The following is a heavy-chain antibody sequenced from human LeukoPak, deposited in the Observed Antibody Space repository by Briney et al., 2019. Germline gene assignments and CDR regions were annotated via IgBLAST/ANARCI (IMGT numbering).Heavy chain of an antibody. CDR2: IIPIFGTA. CDR3: ASPITMTAFDI. CDR1: GGTFSSYA. J-gene: IGHJ3*02. V-gene: IGHV1-69*13. D-gene: IGHD3-22*01. Sequence: ASVKVSCKASGGTFSSYAISWVRQAPGQGLEWMGGIIPIFGTANYAQKFQGRVTITADESTSTAYMELSSLRSEDTAVYYCASPITMTAFDIWGQGTMVTVSS.